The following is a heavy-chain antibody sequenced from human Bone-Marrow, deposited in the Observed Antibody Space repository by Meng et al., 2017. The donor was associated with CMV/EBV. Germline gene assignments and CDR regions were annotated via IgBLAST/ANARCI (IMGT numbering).Heavy chain of an antibody. CDR1: GYTFTTYW. V-gene: IGHV5-51*01. D-gene: IGHD6-6*01. CDR3: VRRGTSSGLFDS. Sequence: CKGSGYTFTTYWIGWVRQMPGKGLEWMGVIYPGDSDTRYSPSFQGQVTISADKSISTAYLQWSSLKASDTAMYYCVRRGTSSGLFDSWGQGTLVTVSS. CDR2: IYPGDSDT. J-gene: IGHJ5*01.